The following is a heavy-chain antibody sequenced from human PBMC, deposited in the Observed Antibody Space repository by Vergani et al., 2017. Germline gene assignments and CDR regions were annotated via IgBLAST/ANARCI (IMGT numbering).Heavy chain of an antibody. D-gene: IGHD1-26*01. CDR2: ISGNNDDV. V-gene: IGHV3-21*01. J-gene: IGHJ4*02. CDR3: AKLPSGRIVGPLYYFDS. Sequence: EVQMVESGGGLVKPGGSLRLSCVASGFTFSHYSMNWVRQAPGKGLEWVSSISGNNDDVYYADSVKGRFTISRDNAKNSLYLDMSSLRAEDTAVYYCAKLPSGRIVGPLYYFDSWGQGTLVTVSS. CDR1: GFTFSHYS.